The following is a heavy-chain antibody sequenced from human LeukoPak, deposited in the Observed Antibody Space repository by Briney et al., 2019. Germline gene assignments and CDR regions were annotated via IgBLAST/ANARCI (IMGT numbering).Heavy chain of an antibody. CDR3: ARDYAVAGTADRKDAFDI. D-gene: IGHD6-19*01. J-gene: IGHJ3*02. CDR1: GGSISSYY. V-gene: IGHV4-59*12. Sequence: SETLSLTCTVSGGSISSYYWSWIRQPPGKGLEWIGYIYYSGSTYYNPSLKSRVTISVDTSKNQFSLKLSSVTAADTAVYYCARDYAVAGTADRKDAFDIWGQGTMVTVSS. CDR2: IYYSGST.